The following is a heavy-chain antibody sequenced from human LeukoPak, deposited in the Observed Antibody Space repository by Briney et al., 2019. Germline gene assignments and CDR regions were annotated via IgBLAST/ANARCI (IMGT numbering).Heavy chain of an antibody. D-gene: IGHD1-14*01. CDR3: AREDSEGRRFDY. J-gene: IGHJ4*02. CDR1: GYTLTFYY. Sequence: AAVKVSCKASGYTLTFYYMHWVRQAPGQGLEWMGVINPSGGGTTYPQNFQGRVTMTRDTSTSTVYMELSSLRSEDTAVYYCAREDSEGRRFDYWGQGTLVTVSS. CDR2: INPSGGGT. V-gene: IGHV1-46*01.